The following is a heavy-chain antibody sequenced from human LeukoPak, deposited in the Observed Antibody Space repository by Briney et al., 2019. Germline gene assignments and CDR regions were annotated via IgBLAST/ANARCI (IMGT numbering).Heavy chain of an antibody. D-gene: IGHD5-24*01. CDR2: IIPIFGTA. CDR3: ARDPRLRWLQDAFDI. CDR1: GGTFSSYA. Sequence: SVKVSCKASGGTFSSYAISWVRQAPGQGLEWMGGIIPIFGTANYAQKFQGRVTITADESTSTAYMELSSLRSEDTAVYYCARDPRLRWLQDAFDIWGQGTMVTVSS. V-gene: IGHV1-69*13. J-gene: IGHJ3*02.